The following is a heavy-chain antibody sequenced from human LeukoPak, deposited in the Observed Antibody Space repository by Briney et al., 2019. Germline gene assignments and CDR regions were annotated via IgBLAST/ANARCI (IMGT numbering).Heavy chain of an antibody. CDR3: ARVKGSYSDY. V-gene: IGHV3-53*01. J-gene: IGHJ4*02. D-gene: IGHD3-10*01. CDR2: IYSGGST. CDR1: GFTVSSNY. Sequence: PGGSLRLSCAASGFTVSSNYMSWVRQAPGEGLEWVSVIYSGGSTYYADSVKGRFTISRDNSKNTPYLQMNSLRAEDTAVYYCARVKGSYSDYWGQGTLVTVSS.